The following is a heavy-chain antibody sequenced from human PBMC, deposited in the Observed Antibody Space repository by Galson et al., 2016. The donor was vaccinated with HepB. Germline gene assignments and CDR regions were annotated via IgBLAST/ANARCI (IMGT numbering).Heavy chain of an antibody. Sequence: SLRLSCAASGFTFSNYNMNWVRQAPGKGLEWVSYISSSIITIYYADSVKGRFTISRDNAKNSLYLQMNSLRDEDTAVYYCARDLMRGSWYPKFDYWGQGTLVTVSS. J-gene: IGHJ4*02. D-gene: IGHD6-13*01. CDR2: ISSSIITI. V-gene: IGHV3-48*02. CDR3: ARDLMRGSWYPKFDY. CDR1: GFTFSNYN.